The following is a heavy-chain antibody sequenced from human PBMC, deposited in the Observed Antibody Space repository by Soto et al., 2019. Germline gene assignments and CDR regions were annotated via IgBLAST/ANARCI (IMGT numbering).Heavy chain of an antibody. Sequence: GGSLRLSCAASGFTVSSNYMSWVRQAPGKGLEWVSVIYSGGSTYYADSVKGRFTISRDNSKNTLYLQMNSLRAEDTAVYYCARRSSIAARYYYGMDVWGQGTTVTVSS. D-gene: IGHD6-6*01. J-gene: IGHJ6*02. CDR3: ARRSSIAARYYYGMDV. CDR2: IYSGGST. V-gene: IGHV3-53*01. CDR1: GFTVSSNY.